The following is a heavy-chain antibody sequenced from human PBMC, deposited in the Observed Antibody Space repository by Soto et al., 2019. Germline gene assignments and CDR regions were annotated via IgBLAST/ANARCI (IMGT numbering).Heavy chain of an antibody. CDR1: GFTFSSYG. Sequence: QVQLVESGGGVVQPGRSLRLSCAASGFTFSSYGMHWVRQAPGKGLEWVAVISYDGSNKYYADSVKGRFTISRDNSKNTLYLQMNSLRAEDTAVYYCAKKSAVTTSLMGGMDVWGQGTTVTVSS. CDR3: AKKSAVTTSLMGGMDV. CDR2: ISYDGSNK. J-gene: IGHJ6*02. V-gene: IGHV3-30*18. D-gene: IGHD4-17*01.